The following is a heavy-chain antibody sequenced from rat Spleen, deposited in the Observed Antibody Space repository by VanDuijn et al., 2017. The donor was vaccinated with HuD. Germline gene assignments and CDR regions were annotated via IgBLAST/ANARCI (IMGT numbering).Heavy chain of an antibody. CDR3: AKRGATGRGNWFAY. V-gene: IGHV5-58*01. CDR1: GFTFSSYW. Sequence: EVQLVETGGGLVQPGRSLKLSCVASGFTFSSYWMYWIRQAPGKGLEWVSSINTDGGSTYYPDYVKGRFTLSRDNAENTEYLQMNSLRSEDTETYYCAKRGATGRGNWFAYWGQGTLVTVSS. CDR2: INTDGGST. D-gene: IGHD5-1*01. J-gene: IGHJ3*01.